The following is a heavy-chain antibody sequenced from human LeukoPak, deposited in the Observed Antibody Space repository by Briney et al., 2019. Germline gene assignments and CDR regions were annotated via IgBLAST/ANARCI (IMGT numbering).Heavy chain of an antibody. Sequence: GGSLRLSCAASGFTFSSYWMHWVRQAPGKGLVWVSRINSDGSSTSYADSVKGRFTISRDNAKNTLYLQMNSLRAEDTAVYYCARESGGDYRTLDYWGQGTLVTVSS. CDR3: ARESGGDYRTLDY. CDR1: GFTFSSYW. V-gene: IGHV3-74*01. CDR2: INSDGSST. D-gene: IGHD2-21*02. J-gene: IGHJ4*02.